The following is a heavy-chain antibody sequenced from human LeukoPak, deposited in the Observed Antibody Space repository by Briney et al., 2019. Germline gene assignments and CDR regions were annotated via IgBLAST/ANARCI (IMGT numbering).Heavy chain of an antibody. CDR3: AKEYDRVHDAFDI. D-gene: IGHD3-9*01. CDR1: GFTFSSN. J-gene: IGHJ3*02. Sequence: PGRSLRLSCVVSGFTFSSNHWVRQAPGKGLEWVAVISYDGSKKYYAVSVKGRFTISRDSSKNTLSLQMNSLRAEDTAVYYCAKEYDRVHDAFDIWGQGTMVTVSS. V-gene: IGHV3-30*18. CDR2: ISYDGSKK.